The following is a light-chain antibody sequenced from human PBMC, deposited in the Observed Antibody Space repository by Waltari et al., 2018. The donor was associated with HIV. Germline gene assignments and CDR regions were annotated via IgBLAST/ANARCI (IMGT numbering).Light chain of an antibody. V-gene: IGKV4-1*01. CDR2: WAA. CDR3: EQIYSVQDT. CDR1: HSLLYSSNSKTD. Sequence: DFVLTHSPDSLALSVGERATLHCQSSHSLLYSSNSKTDLAWYQKRPRGPPKLLIDWAATREFGVPDRFRGSGSETDFTPTITDGQAEDVADYDCEQIYSVQDTLSQGTKLEIK. J-gene: IGKJ2*01.